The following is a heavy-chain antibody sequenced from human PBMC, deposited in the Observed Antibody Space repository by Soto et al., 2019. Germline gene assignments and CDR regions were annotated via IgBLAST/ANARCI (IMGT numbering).Heavy chain of an antibody. D-gene: IGHD3-3*01. V-gene: IGHV4-59*01. CDR1: GGSISSYY. J-gene: IGHJ4*02. CDR3: AGSYYDFWSGGTFDY. CDR2: IYYSGST. Sequence: LSLTCTVSGGSISSYYWSWIRQPPGKGLEWIGYIYYSGSTNYNPSLKSRVTISVDTSKNQFSLKLSSVTAADTAVYYCAGSYYDFWSGGTFDYWGQGTLVTVSS.